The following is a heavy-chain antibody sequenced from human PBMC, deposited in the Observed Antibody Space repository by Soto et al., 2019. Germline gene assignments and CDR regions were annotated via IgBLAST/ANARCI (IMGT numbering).Heavy chain of an antibody. D-gene: IGHD6-13*01. J-gene: IGHJ4*02. Sequence: QVQLVQSGAEVKKPGSSVKVSCKASGGTFSSYTISWVRQAPGQGLEWMGRIIPILGIANYAKKFQGRVTITTDTSTCTAYMELSSLRSEETAVYYCARWYGYSSSWPPVTFDYWGQGTLVTVSS. CDR3: ARWYGYSSSWPPVTFDY. CDR2: IIPILGIA. V-gene: IGHV1-69*02. CDR1: GGTFSSYT.